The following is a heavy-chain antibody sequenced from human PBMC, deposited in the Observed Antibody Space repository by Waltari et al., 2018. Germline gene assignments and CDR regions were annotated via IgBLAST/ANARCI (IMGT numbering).Heavy chain of an antibody. CDR3: ARDRGRGIYLDS. Sequence: QLQLQESGPGLVKPSGTLSLTCAVSGDSMSSPDWWSWVRQSPGKGLEWIGQVQRSGRTNYNPSFASRVTMSVDTSTNQFSLKVISATAADTAVYFCARDRGRGIYLDSWGQGTLVTVSP. V-gene: IGHV4-4*02. J-gene: IGHJ4*02. D-gene: IGHD2-15*01. CDR2: VQRSGRT. CDR1: GDSMSSPDW.